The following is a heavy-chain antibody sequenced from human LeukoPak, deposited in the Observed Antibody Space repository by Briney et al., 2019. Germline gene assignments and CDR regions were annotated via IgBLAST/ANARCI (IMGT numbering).Heavy chain of an antibody. V-gene: IGHV3-7*01. J-gene: IGHJ4*02. Sequence: GGSLRLSCAASGFTFSGYWMQLVRQAPGKGLQWVANINYGGSDRYYVDSVKGRFTISRDNAKNFLYLQMNSLTVEDTAVYYCTRGDPDYWGQGTLVTVSS. CDR2: INYGGSDR. CDR1: GFTFSGYW. CDR3: TRGDPDY. D-gene: IGHD2-21*02.